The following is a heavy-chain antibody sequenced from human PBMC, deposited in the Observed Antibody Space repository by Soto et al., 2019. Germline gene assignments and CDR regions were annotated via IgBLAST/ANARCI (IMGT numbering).Heavy chain of an antibody. CDR2: VYYRGSI. V-gene: IGHV4-30-4*01. Sequence: SETLSLTYTVSGDSISSPDYYWSWIRQAPGKGLELIGYVYYRGSIYYTPSFESRVSISIDTSKNQFSLRLTSVTAADSAVYFCARVTFTPNWFDSWGQGILVTVSS. CDR1: GDSISSPDYY. J-gene: IGHJ5*01. CDR3: ARVTFTPNWFDS. D-gene: IGHD3-16*01.